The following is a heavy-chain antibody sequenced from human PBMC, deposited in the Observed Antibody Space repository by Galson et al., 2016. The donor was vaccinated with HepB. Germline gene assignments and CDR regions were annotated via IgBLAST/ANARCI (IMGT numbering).Heavy chain of an antibody. CDR2: ISQSGHDT. CDR3: VMTARVAAA. CDR1: GFTFTDYY. Sequence: SLRLSCAASGFTFTDYYMSWIRQAPGKGPEWVSYISQSGHDTNYHDSVRGRFITSRDNAKNSVYLQMNSLRVEDTGVYYCVMTARVAAAWGQGTLVTVSS. D-gene: IGHD6-25*01. V-gene: IGHV3-11*06. J-gene: IGHJ5*02.